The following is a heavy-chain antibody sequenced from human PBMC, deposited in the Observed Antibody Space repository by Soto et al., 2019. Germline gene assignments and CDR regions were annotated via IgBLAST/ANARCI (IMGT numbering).Heavy chain of an antibody. CDR3: ARGVIAAAGTPFDY. Sequence: SETLSLTCTVSGGSISSSSYCWGWIRQPPGKGLEWIGSIYYSGSTYYNPSLKSRVTISVDTSKNQFSLKLSSVTAADTAVYYCARGVIAAAGTPFDYWGQGTLVTVSS. J-gene: IGHJ4*02. D-gene: IGHD6-13*01. V-gene: IGHV4-39*01. CDR2: IYYSGST. CDR1: GGSISSSSYC.